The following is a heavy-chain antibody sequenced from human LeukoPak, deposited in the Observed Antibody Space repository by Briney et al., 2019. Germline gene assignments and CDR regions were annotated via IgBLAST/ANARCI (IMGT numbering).Heavy chain of an antibody. CDR2: IKQDGSEK. J-gene: IGHJ4*02. CDR3: PRGPWSDYYDSSGYYYFDY. Sequence: GGSLRLSCAASGFTFSSYWMSWVRQAPGKGLEWVANIKQDGSEKYYVDSVKGRFTISRDNAKNSLYLQMNSLRAEDTAVYYCPRGPWSDYYDSSGYYYFDYWGQGTLVTVSS. V-gene: IGHV3-7*01. CDR1: GFTFSSYW. D-gene: IGHD3-22*01.